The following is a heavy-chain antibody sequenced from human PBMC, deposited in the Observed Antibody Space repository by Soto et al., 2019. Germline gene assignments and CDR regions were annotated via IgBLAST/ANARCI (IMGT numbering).Heavy chain of an antibody. Sequence: GGSLRLSCAASGFTFSSYSMNWVRQAPGKGLEWVSSISSSSSYIYYADSVKGRFTISGDNAKNSLYLQMNSLRAEDTTVYYCDARDLPRSIVVVPAANHDASEIWGQGTMVKVSS. CDR3: ARDLPRSIVVVPAANHDASEI. CDR2: ISSSSSYI. J-gene: IGHJ3*02. D-gene: IGHD2-2*01. CDR1: GFTFSSYS. V-gene: IGHV3-21*01.